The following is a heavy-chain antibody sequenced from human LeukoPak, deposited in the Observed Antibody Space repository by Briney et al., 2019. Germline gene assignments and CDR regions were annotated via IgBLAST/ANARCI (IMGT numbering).Heavy chain of an antibody. CDR1: GFTFSSYS. Sequence: GGSLRPSCAASGFTFSSYSMNWVRQAPGKGLEWVAFIRYDGSNKYYADSVKGRFTISRDNSKNTLYLQMNSLRAEDTAVYYCARSSSRPTYYYYYMDVWGKGTTVTVSS. D-gene: IGHD6-6*01. CDR3: ARSSSRPTYYYYYMDV. V-gene: IGHV3-30*02. J-gene: IGHJ6*03. CDR2: IRYDGSNK.